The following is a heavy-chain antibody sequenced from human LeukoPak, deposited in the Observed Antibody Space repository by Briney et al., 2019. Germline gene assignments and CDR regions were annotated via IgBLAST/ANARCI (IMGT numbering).Heavy chain of an antibody. CDR3: GRCYSGSYAIVDAFDI. CDR2: INHSGST. V-gene: IGHV4-34*01. D-gene: IGHD1-26*01. Sequence: SETLSLTCAVSGGSFSGYYWSWIRQPPGKGLEWIGEINHSGSTNYNPSPKSRVTISVNTSYNHFSLLLSSVTAADTAAYYCGRCYSGSYAIVDAFDIWGQGTMVTVSS. CDR1: GGSFSGYY. J-gene: IGHJ3*02.